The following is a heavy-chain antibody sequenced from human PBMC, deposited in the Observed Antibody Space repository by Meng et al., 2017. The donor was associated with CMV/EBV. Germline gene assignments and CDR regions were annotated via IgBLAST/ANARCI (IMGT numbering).Heavy chain of an antibody. D-gene: IGHD5-24*01. CDR2: ISYDGSNK. J-gene: IGHJ4*02. CDR1: GFTFSRYV. CDR3: ARGPPFFDGYNYNFDY. Sequence: GGSLRLSCAASGFTFSRYVMHWVRQAPGKGLEWVAVISYDGSNKYYADSVKGRFTISRDNSKNTLYLQMNSLRAEDTAVYYCARGPPFFDGYNYNFDYWGQGTLVTVSS. V-gene: IGHV3-30*04.